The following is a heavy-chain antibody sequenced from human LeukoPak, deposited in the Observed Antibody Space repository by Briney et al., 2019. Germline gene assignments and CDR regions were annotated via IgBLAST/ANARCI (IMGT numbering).Heavy chain of an antibody. CDR3: ARDRGYSGNFFDY. CDR2: ISGSGGST. Sequence: GGSLRLSCAASGFTFSSYAMSWVRQAPGKGLEWVSAISGSGGSTYYADSVKGRFTISRDNSKNTLYLQMNSLRAEDTAVYYCARDRGYSGNFFDYWGQGTLVTVSS. J-gene: IGHJ4*02. V-gene: IGHV3-23*01. CDR1: GFTFSSYA. D-gene: IGHD4-23*01.